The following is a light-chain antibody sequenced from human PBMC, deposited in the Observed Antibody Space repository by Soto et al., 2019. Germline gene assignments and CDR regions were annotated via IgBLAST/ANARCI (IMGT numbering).Light chain of an antibody. V-gene: IGLV2-14*01. CDR1: SSDVGDYNY. CDR2: DVS. J-gene: IGLJ1*01. Sequence: QSALTQPASVSGSPGQSITISCTGTSSDVGDYNYVSWYQQHPGKAPKLMLYDVSNRPSGISNRFSGSKSGNTASLTISGLHADDEADYYCSSYTSSSTLFGTGTKLTVL. CDR3: SSYTSSSTL.